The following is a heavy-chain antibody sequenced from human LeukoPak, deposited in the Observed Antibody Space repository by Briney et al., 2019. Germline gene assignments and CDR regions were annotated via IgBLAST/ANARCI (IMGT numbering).Heavy chain of an antibody. CDR3: ARGYGSGSYYFEGYYFDY. D-gene: IGHD3-10*01. V-gene: IGHV4-59*01. CDR2: IYYSGST. CDR1: GGSISSYY. Sequence: PSETLSLTCTVSGGSISSYYWSWIRQPPGKGLEWIGYIYYSGSTNYNPSLKSRVTISVDTSKNQFSLKLSSVTAADTAVYYCARGYGSGSYYFEGYYFDYWGQGTLVTVSS. J-gene: IGHJ4*02.